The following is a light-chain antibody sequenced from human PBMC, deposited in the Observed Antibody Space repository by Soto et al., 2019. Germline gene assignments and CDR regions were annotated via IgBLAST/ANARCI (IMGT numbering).Light chain of an antibody. CDR2: KSN. CDR3: VAWDDNLSCVL. CDR1: SSNFASNS. Sequence: QPVLTQSPSASGTPGQRVTISCSGSSSNFASNSVYWYQQVPGTAPKLLIYKSNQRPSGVPDRFSGSKSGTSASLAISGLRSEDEADYYCVAWDDNLSCVLFGGGTKLTVL. J-gene: IGLJ2*01. V-gene: IGLV1-47*01.